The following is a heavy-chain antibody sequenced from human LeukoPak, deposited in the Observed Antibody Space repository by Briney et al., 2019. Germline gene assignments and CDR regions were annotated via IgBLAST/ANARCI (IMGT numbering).Heavy chain of an antibody. CDR3: AKVWAFGVENYYYMDV. V-gene: IGHV3-23*01. CDR1: GFTFSSYG. D-gene: IGHD3-3*01. Sequence: GGTLRLSCAASGFTFSSYGMSWVRQAPGKGLEWVSGISGSGGSTYYADSVKGRFTISRDNSKNTLYLQMNSLRAEDTAVYYCAKVWAFGVENYYYMDVWGKGTTVTVSS. J-gene: IGHJ6*03. CDR2: ISGSGGST.